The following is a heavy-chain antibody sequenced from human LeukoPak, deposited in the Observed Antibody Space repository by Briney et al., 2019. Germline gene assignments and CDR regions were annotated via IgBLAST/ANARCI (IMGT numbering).Heavy chain of an antibody. CDR1: GFTFSDYN. V-gene: IGHV3-48*04. Sequence: GGSLRLSCVASGFTFSDYNMNWVRQAPGKGLEWVSYISSSSSTIYYADSVKGRFTISRDNAKKSVLLQMNSLRVEDTAVYFCVRARESDYWGQGTLVSVSS. CDR2: ISSSSSTI. J-gene: IGHJ4*02. CDR3: VRARESDY.